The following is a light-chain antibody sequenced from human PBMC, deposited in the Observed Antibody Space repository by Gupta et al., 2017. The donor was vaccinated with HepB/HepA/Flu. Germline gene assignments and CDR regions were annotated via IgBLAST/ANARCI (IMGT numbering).Light chain of an antibody. CDR2: KAS. CDR1: RSISYY. CDR3: QQYQSLWT. J-gene: IGKJ1*01. V-gene: IGKV1-5*03. Sequence: DIQITQSPSTLSASVGDRVTITCRASRSISYYLAWYQQKPGKAPKVLISKASSLESGVPSRFSGSGSGTEFTLTISSLQPDDFATYYCQQYQSLWTFGQGTKVEIK.